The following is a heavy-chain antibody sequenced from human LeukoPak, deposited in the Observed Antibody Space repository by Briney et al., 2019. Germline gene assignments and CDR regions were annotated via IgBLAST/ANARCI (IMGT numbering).Heavy chain of an antibody. Sequence: KPSETLSLTCTVSGYSISSGYYWGWIRQPPGKGLEWIGSIYHSGSTYYNPSLKSRVTISVDTSENQFSLKLSSVTAADTAVYYCARVGTTTTYYDFWSGYSNFDYWGQGTLVTVSS. J-gene: IGHJ4*02. CDR2: IYHSGST. CDR3: ARVGTTTTYYDFWSGYSNFDY. D-gene: IGHD3-3*01. V-gene: IGHV4-38-2*02. CDR1: GYSISSGYY.